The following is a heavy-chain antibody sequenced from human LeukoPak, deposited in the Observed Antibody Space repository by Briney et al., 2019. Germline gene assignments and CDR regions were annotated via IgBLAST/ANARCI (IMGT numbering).Heavy chain of an antibody. CDR2: IGTAGDT. V-gene: IGHV3-13*03. J-gene: IGHJ3*02. Sequence: GGSLRLSCAACGFTFSSYDMHWVRQATGKGLEWVSAIGTAGDTYYPGSVKGQFTISRDNAKNSLYLQMNSLRAEDTALYYCARDLVVVVPAGSTYFDIWGQGTMVTVSS. CDR1: GFTFSSYD. D-gene: IGHD2-2*01. CDR3: ARDLVVVVPAGSTYFDI.